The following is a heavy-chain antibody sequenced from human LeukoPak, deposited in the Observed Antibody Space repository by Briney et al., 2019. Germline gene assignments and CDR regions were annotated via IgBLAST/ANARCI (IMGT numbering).Heavy chain of an antibody. CDR2: INPNSGGT. V-gene: IGHV1-2*02. Sequence: ASVKVSCKASGYTFTGYYMHWVRQAPGQGLEWMGWINPNSGGTNYAQKFQGRVTMTRDTSISTAYMELRSLRSDDTAVYYCARDYVEMATIPRYWGQGTLVTVSS. CDR3: ARDYVEMATIPRY. J-gene: IGHJ4*02. CDR1: GYTFTGYY. D-gene: IGHD5-24*01.